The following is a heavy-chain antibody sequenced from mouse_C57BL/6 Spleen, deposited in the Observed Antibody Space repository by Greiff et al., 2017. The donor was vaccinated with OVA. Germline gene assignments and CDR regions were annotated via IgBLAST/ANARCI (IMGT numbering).Heavy chain of an antibody. CDR1: GYTFTSYW. CDR2: IDPSDSYT. V-gene: IGHV1-59*01. Sequence: QVQLQQPGAELVRPGTSVKLSCKASGYTFTSYWMHWVKQRPGQGLEWIGVIDPSDSYTNYNQKFKGKATLTVDTSSSTAYMQLRSLTSEDTAVYYCARYGYGSPWIDDWGQGTLVTVSA. J-gene: IGHJ3*01. D-gene: IGHD1-1*01. CDR3: ARYGYGSPWIDD.